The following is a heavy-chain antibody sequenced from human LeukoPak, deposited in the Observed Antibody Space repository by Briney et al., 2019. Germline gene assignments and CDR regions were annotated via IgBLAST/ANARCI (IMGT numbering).Heavy chain of an antibody. Sequence: SETLSLTCTVSGGSISSYYWSWIRQPPGKGLERIGYIYYSGSTNYNPSLKSRVTISVDTSKNQFSLKLSSVTAADTAVYYCARVKCGGDCHSGGYYYYMDVWGKGTTVTVSS. CDR1: GGSISSYY. D-gene: IGHD2-21*01. J-gene: IGHJ6*03. CDR2: IYYSGST. CDR3: ARVKCGGDCHSGGYYYYMDV. V-gene: IGHV4-59*01.